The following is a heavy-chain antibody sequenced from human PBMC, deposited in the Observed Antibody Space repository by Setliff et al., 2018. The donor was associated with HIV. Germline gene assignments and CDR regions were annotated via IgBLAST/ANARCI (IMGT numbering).Heavy chain of an antibody. CDR3: AKNYFDTSGWTAVDY. D-gene: IGHD3-22*01. CDR2: INPNTGNT. J-gene: IGHJ4*02. CDR1: GYTFTGYF. Sequence: ASVKVSCKASGYTFTGYFIHWVRQAPGQGFEWMGWINPNTGNTHYQPSFQGRVTMTRDTSTTTAYMELSSLGSDDTAVYYCAKNYFDTSGWTAVDYWGQGTLVTVSS. V-gene: IGHV1-2*02.